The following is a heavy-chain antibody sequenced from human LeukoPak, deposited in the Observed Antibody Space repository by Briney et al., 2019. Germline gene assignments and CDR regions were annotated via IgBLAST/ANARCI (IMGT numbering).Heavy chain of an antibody. D-gene: IGHD2-15*01. CDR1: GGSISSYY. Sequence: SETPSLTCTVSGGSISSYYWSWIRQPPGKGLEWIGYIYYSGSTNYNPSLKSRVTISVDTSKNQFSLKLSSVTAADTAVYYCARGGVVVAARDAFDIWGQGTMVTVSS. CDR2: IYYSGST. CDR3: ARGGVVVAARDAFDI. J-gene: IGHJ3*02. V-gene: IGHV4-59*01.